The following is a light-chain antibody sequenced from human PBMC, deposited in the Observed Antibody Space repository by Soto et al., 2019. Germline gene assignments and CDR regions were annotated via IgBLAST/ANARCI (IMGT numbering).Light chain of an antibody. Sequence: EIVMKQSPATLSVTPGEGATLSCRASQSVSSKLAWYQQKPGQAPRLLIYGAFSRATGIPDRFSGSGSGTEFTLTISSLQPDDFATYYCQHYNSYSEAFGQGTKVDI. J-gene: IGKJ1*01. CDR3: QHYNSYSEA. V-gene: IGKV3D-15*01. CDR2: GAF. CDR1: QSVSSK.